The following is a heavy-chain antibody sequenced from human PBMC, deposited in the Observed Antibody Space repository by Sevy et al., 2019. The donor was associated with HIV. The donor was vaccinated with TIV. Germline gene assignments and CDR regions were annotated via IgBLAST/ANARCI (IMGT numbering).Heavy chain of an antibody. V-gene: IGHV3-66*01. Sequence: GGSLRLSCAASGFTVNSNYMTWVRQAPGKGLEGVSVIHSDDTTYHADSVKDRFTISRDNFKNTLYLHTSSLRAEDTAVYYCARGKSGYGYVLNYWGQGTLVTVSS. J-gene: IGHJ4*02. D-gene: IGHD5-18*01. CDR3: ARGKSGYGYVLNY. CDR1: GFTVNSNY. CDR2: IHSDDTT.